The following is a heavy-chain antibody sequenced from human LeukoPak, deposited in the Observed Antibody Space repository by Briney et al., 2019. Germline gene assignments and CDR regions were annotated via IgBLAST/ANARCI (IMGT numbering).Heavy chain of an antibody. Sequence: PAGGSLRLSCAASGFTFSSYEMHWVRQPPGKGLEWVSCISSSDSTIYYADSVKGRFTISRDNAKNSLYLQMNSLGAEDTAVYYCARDYGGSSPFDYWGQGTLVTVSS. CDR1: GFTFSSYE. CDR3: ARDYGGSSPFDY. J-gene: IGHJ4*02. CDR2: ISSSDSTI. V-gene: IGHV3-48*03. D-gene: IGHD4-23*01.